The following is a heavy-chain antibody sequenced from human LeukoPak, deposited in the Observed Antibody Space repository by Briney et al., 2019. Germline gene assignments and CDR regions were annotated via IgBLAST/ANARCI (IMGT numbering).Heavy chain of an antibody. Sequence: PSETLSLTCAVYGGSFSGYYWSWIRQPPGKGLEWIGEINHSGSTNYNPSLKSRVTISVDTSKNQFSLKLSSVTAADTAVYYCARASWVSSWYGENFDYWGQGTLVTVSS. CDR3: ARASWVSSWYGENFDY. J-gene: IGHJ4*02. V-gene: IGHV4-34*01. CDR2: INHSGST. D-gene: IGHD6-13*01. CDR1: GGSFSGYY.